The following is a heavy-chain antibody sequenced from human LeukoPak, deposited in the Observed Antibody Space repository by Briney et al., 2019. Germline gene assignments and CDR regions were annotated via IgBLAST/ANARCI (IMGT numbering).Heavy chain of an antibody. V-gene: IGHV3-48*01. CDR3: ARVNYYGSGSYSY. CDR1: GLRFSSSG. CDR2: ISSSSSTI. Sequence: GGSLRLSCAASGLRFSSSGMHWVRQAPGKGLEWVSYISSSSSTIYYADSVKGRFTISRDNAKNSLYLQMNSLRAEDTAVYYCARVNYYGSGSYSYWGQGTLVTVSS. D-gene: IGHD3-10*01. J-gene: IGHJ4*02.